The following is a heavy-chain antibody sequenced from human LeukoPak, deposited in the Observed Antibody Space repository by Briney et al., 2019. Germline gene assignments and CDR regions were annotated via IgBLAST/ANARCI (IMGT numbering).Heavy chain of an antibody. V-gene: IGHV4-39*01. CDR1: GGSISRSSYY. CDR2: IHYTGCT. Sequence: TSETLSLTCTVSGGSISRSSYYWGWIRQPPGKGLEWIGSIHYTGCTYYNPSLKSRVTISVDTSKNQFSLKVSSVTAADTVVYYCARLYSGYDPPDYWGQGTLVTVSS. CDR3: ARLYSGYDPPDY. D-gene: IGHD5-12*01. J-gene: IGHJ4*02.